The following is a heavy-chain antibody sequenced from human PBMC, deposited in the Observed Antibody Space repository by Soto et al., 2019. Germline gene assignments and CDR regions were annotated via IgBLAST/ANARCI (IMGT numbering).Heavy chain of an antibody. Sequence: SETLSLTCTVSGGSVNTGSYYWTWVRQPPGKGLEWIGSIFHSGSTNYNPSLRSRVTMSVDTSKNQFSLTLSSVTASDTAVYFCASQRTTVITQAYFDYWGPGALVTVSS. CDR1: GGSVNTGSYY. V-gene: IGHV4-61*01. CDR2: IFHSGST. D-gene: IGHD4-4*01. J-gene: IGHJ4*02. CDR3: ASQRTTVITQAYFDY.